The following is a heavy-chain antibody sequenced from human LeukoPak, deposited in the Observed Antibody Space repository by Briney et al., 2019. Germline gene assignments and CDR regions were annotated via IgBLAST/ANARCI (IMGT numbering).Heavy chain of an antibody. V-gene: IGHV3-30*03. Sequence: PEWSLRLSCAASGFIFSSYGMHWVRQAPGRGLEWVAVISYDGRNKYYGDSVKGRFTISRDNAKNSLSLQMNSQRAEDTAVYYCARGSGALDYWGQGTLVTVSS. J-gene: IGHJ4*02. CDR2: ISYDGRNK. CDR1: GFIFSSYG. D-gene: IGHD3-10*01. CDR3: ARGSGALDY.